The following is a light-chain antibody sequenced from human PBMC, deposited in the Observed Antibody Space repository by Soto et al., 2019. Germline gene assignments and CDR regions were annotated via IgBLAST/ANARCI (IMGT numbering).Light chain of an antibody. Sequence: QSVLTQPASVSGSPGQSITIACTGTNRDVGSYNLVSWYQQRPGEAPKLIISEIRNRPSGISYRFTGSKSGTTASLTISGRLAKDEADPYYSSYTTTSIMVFGGGPKRTVL. J-gene: IGLJ3*02. CDR2: EIR. CDR3: SSYTTTSIMV. V-gene: IGLV2-14*01. CDR1: NRDVGSYNL.